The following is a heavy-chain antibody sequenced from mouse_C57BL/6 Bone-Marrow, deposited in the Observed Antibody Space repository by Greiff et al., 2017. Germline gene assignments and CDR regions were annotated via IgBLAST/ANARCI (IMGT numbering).Heavy chain of an antibody. CDR1: GYTFTDYY. D-gene: IGHD2-4*01. V-gene: IGHV1-19*01. CDR2: INPYNGGT. Sequence: VQLQQSGPVLVKPGASVKMSCKASGYTFTDYYMNWVKQSHGKSLEWIGVINPYNGGTSYNQKFKGKATLTVDKSSSTAYMELNSLTSEDSAVYYCAAYDYPWYFDVWGTGTTVTVSS. CDR3: AAYDYPWYFDV. J-gene: IGHJ1*03.